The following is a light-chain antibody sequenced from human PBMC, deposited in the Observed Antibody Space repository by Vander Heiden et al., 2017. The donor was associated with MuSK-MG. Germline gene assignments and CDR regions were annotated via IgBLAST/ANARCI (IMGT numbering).Light chain of an antibody. CDR1: KLGDKY. J-gene: IGLJ1*01. V-gene: IGLV3-1*01. CDR2: QDS. Sequence: SYQLTQPPSVSVSPGQTARITCSGDKLGDKYACWYQQKPGQSPVLVIYQDSKRPSGIPERFSGSNSGNTATLTISGTQAMDEADYYCQAWDSSTANYVFGTGTKVTVL. CDR3: QAWDSSTANYV.